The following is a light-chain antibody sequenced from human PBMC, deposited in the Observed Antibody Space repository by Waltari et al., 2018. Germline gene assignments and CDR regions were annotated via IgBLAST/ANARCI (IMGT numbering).Light chain of an antibody. CDR3: NSFTDSVTWV. Sequence: QSALTLPASVSGSPGESTTISCTGTRSDVGAHTHTSWYQHHPGKAPKLMIHDVNKRPSGVSNRFSGPKSGNTASLTISGLQAEDEADYYCNSFTDSVTWVFGGGTKLTVL. J-gene: IGLJ3*02. V-gene: IGLV2-14*03. CDR2: DVN. CDR1: RSDVGAHTH.